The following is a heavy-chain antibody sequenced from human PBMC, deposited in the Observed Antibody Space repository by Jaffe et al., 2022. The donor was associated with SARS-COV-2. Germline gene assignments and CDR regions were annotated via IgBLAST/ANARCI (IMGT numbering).Heavy chain of an antibody. CDR2: IYWDDDK. CDR1: GFSLSTSGVG. J-gene: IGHJ4*02. Sequence: QITLKESGPTLVKPTQTLTLTCTFSGFSLSTSGVGVGWIRQPPGKALEWLALIYWDDDKRYSPSLKSRLTITKDTSKNQVVLTMTNMDPVDTATYYCAHSASPLATAAGTPFGYWGQGTLVTVSS. D-gene: IGHD6-13*01. CDR3: AHSASPLATAAGTPFGY. V-gene: IGHV2-5*02.